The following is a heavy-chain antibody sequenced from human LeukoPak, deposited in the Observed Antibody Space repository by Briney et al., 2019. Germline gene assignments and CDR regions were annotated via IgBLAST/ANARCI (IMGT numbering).Heavy chain of an antibody. J-gene: IGHJ6*03. CDR3: ARVSGDYYYYYMDV. D-gene: IGHD1-26*01. Sequence: SETLSLTCTVSGGSISSYYWSWIRQPPGKGLDCIGYIYYSGTTNYNPSLKSRVTISLDTPKNQFSLKLTSVTAADTAVYYCARVSGDYYYYYMDVWGKGTTVTISS. CDR2: IYYSGTT. V-gene: IGHV4-59*01. CDR1: GGSISSYY.